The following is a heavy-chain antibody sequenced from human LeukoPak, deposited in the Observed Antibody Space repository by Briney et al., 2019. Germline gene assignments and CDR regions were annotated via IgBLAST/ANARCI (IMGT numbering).Heavy chain of an antibody. CDR2: INPDGTTT. Sequence: GGSLRLSCAVSGFSVSSNYMTWVRQAPGKGLVWVSRINPDGTTTSYADSVKGRFTISRDNAKDTVYLQMNSLRAEDTAVYYCARVSIGWYSFDYWGQGTLVTVSS. D-gene: IGHD6-19*01. V-gene: IGHV3-74*01. J-gene: IGHJ4*02. CDR3: ARVSIGWYSFDY. CDR1: GFSVSSNY.